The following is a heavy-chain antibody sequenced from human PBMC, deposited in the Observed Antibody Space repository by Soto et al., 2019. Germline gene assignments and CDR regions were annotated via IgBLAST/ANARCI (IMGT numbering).Heavy chain of an antibody. Sequence: ASVKVSCKASGYPFTSHALHWVRQAPGQRLEWMGWINTGNGNTKYSQKFQGRVTITRDTSASTVYMELSSLTSEDTAVYYCARSTGAGYDFWSGPSTPFDYWGQGTLGTVS. J-gene: IGHJ4*02. CDR3: ARSTGAGYDFWSGPSTPFDY. CDR1: GYPFTSHA. D-gene: IGHD3-3*01. CDR2: INTGNGNT. V-gene: IGHV1-3*04.